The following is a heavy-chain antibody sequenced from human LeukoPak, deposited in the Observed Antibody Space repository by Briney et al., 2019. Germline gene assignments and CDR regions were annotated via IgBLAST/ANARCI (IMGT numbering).Heavy chain of an antibody. D-gene: IGHD2-2*01. CDR3: ARGLVPPDY. J-gene: IGHJ4*02. V-gene: IGHV3-7*01. Sequence: PGGSLRLSCAASGFTVSSNYMSWVRQAPGKGLEWVANIKHDGSETHYVDSVKGRFTISRDNAKNSMNLQMNSLRAEDTAVYYCARGLVPPDYWGQGTLVTVSS. CDR2: IKHDGSET. CDR1: GFTVSSNY.